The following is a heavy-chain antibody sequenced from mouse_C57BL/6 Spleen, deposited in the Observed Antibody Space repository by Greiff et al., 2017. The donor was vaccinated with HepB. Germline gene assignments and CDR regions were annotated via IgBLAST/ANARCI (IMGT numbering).Heavy chain of an antibody. V-gene: IGHV1-64*01. D-gene: IGHD2-3*01. J-gene: IGHJ3*01. Sequence: VQLQQPGAELVKPGASVKLSCKAYGYTFTSYWMHWVKQRPGQGLEWFGMIHPNSGRTNYNDTLKSKATLTVDQSSRTAYMQLSSLTSEDSAVYYCARMGNGYSSCWGQGTLVTVSA. CDR3: ARMGNGYSSC. CDR2: IHPNSGRT. CDR1: GYTFTSYW.